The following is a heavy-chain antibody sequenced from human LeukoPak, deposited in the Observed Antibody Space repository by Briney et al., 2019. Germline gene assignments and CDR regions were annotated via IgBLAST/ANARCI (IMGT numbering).Heavy chain of an antibody. D-gene: IGHD1-1*01. CDR1: GGSFSGYY. CDR2: INHSGST. Sequence: PSETLSLTCAVYGGSFSGYYWSWIRQPPGKGLEWIGEINHSGSTNYNPSLKSRVTISVDTSKNQFSLKLSSVTAADTAVYYCARVQERRYYYYYYGMDVWGQGTTVTVSS. CDR3: ARVQERRYYYYYYGMDV. V-gene: IGHV4-34*01. J-gene: IGHJ6*02.